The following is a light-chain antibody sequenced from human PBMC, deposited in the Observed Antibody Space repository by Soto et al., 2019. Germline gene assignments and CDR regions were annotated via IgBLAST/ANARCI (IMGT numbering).Light chain of an antibody. J-gene: IGKJ3*01. Sequence: DVVMTQSPLSLPVTLGQSASISCTSSQNLVYADGNTYLNWLQQRPGQSPRRLIYKVFNRDSGVPDRFSGSASGSEFTLTISRVEAEDIAVYYCQQYGSSPFTFGPGTKVDIK. CDR1: QNLVYADGNTY. CDR3: QQYGSSPFT. CDR2: KVF. V-gene: IGKV2-30*01.